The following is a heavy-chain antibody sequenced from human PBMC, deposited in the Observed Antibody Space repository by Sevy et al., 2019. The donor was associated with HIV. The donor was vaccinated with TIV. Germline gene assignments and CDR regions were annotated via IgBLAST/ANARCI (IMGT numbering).Heavy chain of an antibody. V-gene: IGHV3-33*01. Sequence: GGSLRLSCAASGFTFGSFGIHWVRQAPGKGLEWVALMWYDGNHKYYADSVKGRFTISRDSSKNTLYLQMNNLRAEDTAVYYCARGPSLIVAGAAGYSDYWGQGTLVTVSS. D-gene: IGHD2-21*01. CDR3: ARGPSLIVAGAAGYSDY. CDR1: GFTFGSFG. CDR2: MWYDGNHK. J-gene: IGHJ4*02.